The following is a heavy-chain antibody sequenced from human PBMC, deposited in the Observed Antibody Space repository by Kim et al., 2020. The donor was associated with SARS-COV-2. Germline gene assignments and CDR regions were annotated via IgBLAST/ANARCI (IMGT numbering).Heavy chain of an antibody. J-gene: IGHJ6*02. CDR2: IYYSGST. V-gene: IGHV4-61*01. Sequence: SETLSLTRTVSGGSVSSGSYYWSWIRQPPGKGLEWIGYIYYSGSTNYNPSLKSRVTISVDTSKNQFSLKLSSVTAADTAVYYCARGESPFDYGMDVWGQGTTVTVCS. CDR3: ARGESPFDYGMDV. CDR1: GGSVSSGSYY.